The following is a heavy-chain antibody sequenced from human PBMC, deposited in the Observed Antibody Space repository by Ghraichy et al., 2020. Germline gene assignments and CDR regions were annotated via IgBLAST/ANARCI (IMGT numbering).Heavy chain of an antibody. V-gene: IGHV1-3*01. D-gene: IGHD3-22*01. Sequence: ASVKVSCKASGYTFTSYAMHWVRQAPGQRLEWMGWINAGNGNTKYSQKFQGRVTITRDTSASTAYMELSSLRSEDTAVYYCARPYYYDSSGYSYAFDIWGQGTMVTVSS. CDR2: INAGNGNT. CDR3: ARPYYYDSSGYSYAFDI. CDR1: GYTFTSYA. J-gene: IGHJ3*02.